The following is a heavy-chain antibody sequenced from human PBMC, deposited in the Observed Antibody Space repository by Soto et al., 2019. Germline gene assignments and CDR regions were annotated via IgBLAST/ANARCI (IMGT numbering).Heavy chain of an antibody. CDR2: TYYRSKWDN. D-gene: IGHD2-2*01. V-gene: IGHV6-1*01. CDR1: VDSFSSNIPS. J-gene: IGHJ6*03. Sequence: PSQTLSLTCAISVDSFSSNIPSWNWIRQSPSRGLEWLGRTYYRSKWDNDYAVSVKSRITINPDTSKNQFSLQLNSVTPEDTAVYYCARGGDNCSSTSCYLRFYYYYYMDVWGKGTTVTVS. CDR3: ARGGDNCSSTSCYLRFYYYYYMDV.